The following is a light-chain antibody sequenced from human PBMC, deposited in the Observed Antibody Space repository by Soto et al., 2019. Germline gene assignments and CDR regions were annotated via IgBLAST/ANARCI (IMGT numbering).Light chain of an antibody. J-gene: IGLJ3*02. Sequence: QAVVTQEPSLTVSPGGTVTLTCGSSTGAVTSGHYPYWFQQKPGQAPRTLIYDTNNKQSSTPARFSGSLLGGEAALTLSGAQPEDEADYYCLLSFSAAVVFGGGTKLTVL. V-gene: IGLV7-46*01. CDR2: DTN. CDR3: LLSFSAAVV. CDR1: TGAVTSGHY.